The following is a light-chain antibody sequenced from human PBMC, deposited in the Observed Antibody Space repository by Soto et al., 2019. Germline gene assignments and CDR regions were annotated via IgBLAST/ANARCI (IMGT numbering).Light chain of an antibody. CDR2: RNN. V-gene: IGLV1-44*01. J-gene: IGLJ1*01. CDR3: ASCDYGRAGYV. CDR1: NSNIGRNT. Sequence: QSVLTQPPSASGTPGQRVTISCSGSNSNIGRNTETWYQQLPGTDPKLLLYRNNQRPSGFPDRCSGSKSGTSAALAISGLESDDEADYYCASCDYGRAGYVFGTGTKLTVL.